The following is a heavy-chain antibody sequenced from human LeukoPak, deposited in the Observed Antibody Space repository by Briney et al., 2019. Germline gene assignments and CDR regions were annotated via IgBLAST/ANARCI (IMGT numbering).Heavy chain of an antibody. J-gene: IGHJ5*02. Sequence: RGASVKVSCKASGYTFTGYYMHWVRQAPGQGLEWMGWINPNSGGTNYAQKFRGRVTMTRDTSISTAYMELSRLRSDDTAVYYCARASFRVKWFDPWGQGTLVTVSS. D-gene: IGHD3-16*01. CDR2: INPNSGGT. CDR1: GYTFTGYY. CDR3: ARASFRVKWFDP. V-gene: IGHV1-2*02.